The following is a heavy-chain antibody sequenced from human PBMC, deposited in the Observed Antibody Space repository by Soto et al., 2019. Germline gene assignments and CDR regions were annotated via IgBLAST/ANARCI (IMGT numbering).Heavy chain of an antibody. CDR3: ALSAGYGGAFDG. V-gene: IGHV3-23*04. CDR1: GFTFSIYA. CDR2: ITNNGDTT. Sequence: EKQLVESGGALAQPGGSLRLSCVGSGFTFSIYALTWVRQAPGKGLEWVSLITNNGDTTFFGDSVKGRFSISRDNSKNTLYLRREHLGAEDPAVDYCALSAGYGGAFDGCGQGTRVALSS. J-gene: IGHJ3*01. D-gene: IGHD5-18*01.